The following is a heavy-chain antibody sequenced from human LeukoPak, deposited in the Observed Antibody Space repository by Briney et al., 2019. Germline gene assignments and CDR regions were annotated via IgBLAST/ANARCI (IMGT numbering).Heavy chain of an antibody. V-gene: IGHV1-69*01. Sequence: SVKVSCKAPGDSFSTYAISWVRQAPGQGLEWMGGIIPIFGTANYAQKFQGRVTITADESTSTAYMELSSLRSEDTAVYYCARDQACSSTSCYAALAFDIWGQGTMVTVSA. CDR2: IIPIFGTA. CDR3: ARDQACSSTSCYAALAFDI. D-gene: IGHD2-2*01. CDR1: GDSFSTYA. J-gene: IGHJ3*02.